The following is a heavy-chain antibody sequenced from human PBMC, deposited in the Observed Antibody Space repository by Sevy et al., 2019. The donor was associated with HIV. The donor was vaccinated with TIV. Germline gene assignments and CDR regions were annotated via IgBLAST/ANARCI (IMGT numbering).Heavy chain of an antibody. CDR1: GFSFGDYY. V-gene: IGHV3-11*01. J-gene: IGHJ1*01. Sequence: GGSLRLSCAASGFSFGDYYMTWIRQAPGKGLEWVSYISPTSANIYYADPVKGRFTISRDNAKNSLFLQMNSLRAEDTALYYCARGVYYDSSGYCLWWGQGTLVTVSS. CDR3: ARGVYYDSSGYCLW. CDR2: ISPTSANI. D-gene: IGHD3-22*01.